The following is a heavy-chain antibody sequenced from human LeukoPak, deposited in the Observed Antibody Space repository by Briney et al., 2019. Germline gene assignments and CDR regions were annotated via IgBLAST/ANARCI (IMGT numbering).Heavy chain of an antibody. J-gene: IGHJ4*02. CDR3: TTVWGYGSSIDY. Sequence: GGSLRLSVAASGFPFRNAWMGWARRAPGKGLGWVGRIKSKTDGGTTDYAAPVKGRFTISRDDSKNTLYLQMNSLKTEDTAVYYCTTVWGYGSSIDYWGQGTLVTVSS. V-gene: IGHV3-15*01. CDR1: GFPFRNAW. CDR2: IKSKTDGGTT. D-gene: IGHD1-26*01.